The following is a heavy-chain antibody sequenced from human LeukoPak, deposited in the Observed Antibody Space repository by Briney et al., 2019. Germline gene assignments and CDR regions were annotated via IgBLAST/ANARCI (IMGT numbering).Heavy chain of an antibody. D-gene: IGHD3-22*01. V-gene: IGHV3-23*01. Sequence: GGSLRLSCAASGSTFSNYAMNWVRQAPGKGLEWVSTITSGENTYYADSVKGRFTISRDNSKNTLYLQMNSLRAEDTAVYYCAKEGDSSGLDCWGQGTLVTVSS. CDR3: AKEGDSSGLDC. CDR1: GSTFSNYA. J-gene: IGHJ4*02. CDR2: ITSGENT.